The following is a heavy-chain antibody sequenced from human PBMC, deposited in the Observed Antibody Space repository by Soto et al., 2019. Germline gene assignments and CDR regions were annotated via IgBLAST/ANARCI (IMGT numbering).Heavy chain of an antibody. J-gene: IGHJ6*02. CDR1: GGTFSSYA. CDR3: ARDRVPYYYYYGMDV. D-gene: IGHD1-1*01. Sequence: VASVKVSCKASGGTFSSYAISWVRQAPGQGLEWMGGIIPIFGTANYAQKFQGRVTITADESTSTAYMELSSLRSEDTAVYYCARDRVPYYYYYGMDVWGQGTTVTVSS. V-gene: IGHV1-69*13. CDR2: IIPIFGTA.